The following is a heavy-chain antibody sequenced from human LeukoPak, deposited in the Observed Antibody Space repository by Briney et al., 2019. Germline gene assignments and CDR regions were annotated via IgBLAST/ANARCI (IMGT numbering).Heavy chain of an antibody. D-gene: IGHD2-15*01. CDR2: ISSSGGGR. Sequence: GGSLRLSCAASGFTFDDYAMYWVRQVPGKGLEWVSGISSSGGGRGYADSVKGRFTISRDNAKNSLYLQMNSLRAEDTAFYYCAKDRTPRYCSRGNCYSRTFDYWGHGTLVTVSS. J-gene: IGHJ4*01. V-gene: IGHV3-9*01. CDR3: AKDRTPRYCSRGNCYSRTFDY. CDR1: GFTFDDYA.